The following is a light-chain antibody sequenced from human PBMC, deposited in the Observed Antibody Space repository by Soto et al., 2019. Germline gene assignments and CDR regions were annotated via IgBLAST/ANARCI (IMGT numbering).Light chain of an antibody. CDR1: QGISSY. CDR3: QQYNSYPWT. V-gene: IGKV1-8*01. CDR2: AAS. Sequence: AIRMTQSPSSFSASTGYRVTITCLASQGISSYLAWYQQKPGKAPKLLIYAASTLQSGVPSRFSGSGSGTDFTLAISSLQPDDFATYYCQQYNSYPWTFGQGTKVDIK. J-gene: IGKJ1*01.